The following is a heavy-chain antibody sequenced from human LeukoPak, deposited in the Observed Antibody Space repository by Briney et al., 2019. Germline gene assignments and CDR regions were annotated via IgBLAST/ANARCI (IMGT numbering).Heavy chain of an antibody. D-gene: IGHD4-11*01. V-gene: IGHV4-38-2*02. CDR1: GYSISSGYY. CDR2: IYHSGST. J-gene: IGHJ4*02. CDR3: ARDTVTTLGYFDY. Sequence: SETLSLTCTVSGYSISSGYYWGWIRQPPGKGLEWIGSIYHSGSTYYNPPLKSRVTISVDTSKNQFSLKLSSMTAADTAVYYCARDTVTTLGYFDYWGQGTLVTVSS.